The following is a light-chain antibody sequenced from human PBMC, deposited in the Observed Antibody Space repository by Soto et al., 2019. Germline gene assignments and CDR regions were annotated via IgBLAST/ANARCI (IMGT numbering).Light chain of an antibody. Sequence: EIGMSQSPATVSVSPGERATLSCRASQSVSSNLAWYQQKPGQTPRLLIYGASTRATGIPARFSGSGSGTEFTLTISSLEPEDFAVYYCQQRSKWRTFGQGTKVDTK. J-gene: IGKJ1*01. V-gene: IGKV3-15*01. CDR1: QSVSSN. CDR3: QQRSKWRT. CDR2: GAS.